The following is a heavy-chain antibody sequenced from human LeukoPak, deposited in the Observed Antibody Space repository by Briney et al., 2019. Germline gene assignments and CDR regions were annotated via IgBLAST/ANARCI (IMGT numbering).Heavy chain of an antibody. D-gene: IGHD4-11*01. CDR2: INPSGGST. V-gene: IGHV1-46*01. CDR3: ARGPMTTDYYYCYMDV. Sequence: ASVKVSCKASGYTFTSYYMHWVRQAPGQGLEWMGIINPSGGSTSYAQKFQGRVTMTRDMSTGTVYMELSSLRSEDTAVYYCARGPMTTDYYYCYMDVWGKGTTVTVSS. CDR1: GYTFTSYY. J-gene: IGHJ6*03.